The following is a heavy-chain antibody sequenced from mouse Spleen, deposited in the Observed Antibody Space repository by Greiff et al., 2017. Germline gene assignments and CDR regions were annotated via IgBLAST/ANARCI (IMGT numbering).Heavy chain of an antibody. V-gene: IGHV2-9-1*01. CDR1: GFTFTSYS. CDR3: ARDNFWYAY. D-gene: IGHD1-3*01. Sequence: QVQLKESGAGLVAPSQSLSLSCTASGFTFTSYSITWVRQPPGKGLEWLGVIWTGGGTNYNSALRARLSISKDNSKSQVFLKMDSLQTDDTARYYCARDNFWYAYWGQGTLVTVSA. CDR2: IWTGGGT. J-gene: IGHJ3*01.